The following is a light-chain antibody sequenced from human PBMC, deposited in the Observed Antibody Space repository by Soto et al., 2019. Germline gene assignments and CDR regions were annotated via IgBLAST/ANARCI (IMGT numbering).Light chain of an antibody. V-gene: IGKV3D-20*02. J-gene: IGKJ1*01. CDR2: GAS. CDR3: QQRSSWPPT. CDR1: QSVSNNY. Sequence: EIVLTQSPGTLSLSPGEGATLSCRASQSVSNNYLAWYQQKPGQAPRLLIYGASSRATGIPDRFSGSGSGTDFTLAISRLEPEDFAVYYCQQRSSWPPTFGQGSKVDIK.